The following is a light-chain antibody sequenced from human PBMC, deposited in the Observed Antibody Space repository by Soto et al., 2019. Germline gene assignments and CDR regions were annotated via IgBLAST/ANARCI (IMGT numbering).Light chain of an antibody. Sequence: EIVLTQSPATLSLSPGERATLSCRASQSVRSYLAWYQQKPGQPPRLLIYDTSNRATGIPARFSGSGYGTDFTLTISSLDPEDFAMYYCLHHGSSLWTFGQGTKVDIK. V-gene: IGKV3-11*01. CDR2: DTS. CDR1: QSVRSY. J-gene: IGKJ1*01. CDR3: LHHGSSLWT.